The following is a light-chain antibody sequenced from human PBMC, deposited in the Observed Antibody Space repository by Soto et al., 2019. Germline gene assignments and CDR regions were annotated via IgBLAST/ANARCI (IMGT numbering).Light chain of an antibody. CDR3: QQLTDWPPQWT. CDR2: GAS. V-gene: IGKV3-11*01. Sequence: EIVLTQSPATLSLSPGERATLSCRASQSVSSYLAWYQQKPGQAPRLLIYGASSRATGIPDRFSGSGSGTDFTLTISRLEPEDFAVYYCQQLTDWPPQWTLGQGTKVDIK. CDR1: QSVSSY. J-gene: IGKJ1*01.